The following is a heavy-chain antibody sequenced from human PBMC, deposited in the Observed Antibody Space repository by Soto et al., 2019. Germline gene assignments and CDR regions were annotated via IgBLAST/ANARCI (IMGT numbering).Heavy chain of an antibody. CDR1: GGSISSGGYY. V-gene: IGHV4-31*03. CDR2: IYYSGST. D-gene: IGHD3-22*01. Sequence: SETLSLTCTVSGGSISSGGYYWSWIRQHPGKGLEWIGYIYYSGSTYYNPSLKSRVTISVDTSKNQFSLKLSSVTAADTAVYYCASPYYCDSSGYQFDYWGQGTLVTVSS. CDR3: ASPYYCDSSGYQFDY. J-gene: IGHJ4*02.